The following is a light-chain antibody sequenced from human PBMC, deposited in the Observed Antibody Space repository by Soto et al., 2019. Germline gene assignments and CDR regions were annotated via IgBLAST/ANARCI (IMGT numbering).Light chain of an antibody. J-gene: IGLJ2*01. V-gene: IGLV1-51*01. CDR3: GTWDSSLSAVV. CDR2: DNN. Sequence: QSVLTQPPSVSAAPGQKVTISCSGSSSNIGNNYVSWYQQLPATAPKLHIYDNNKRPSGIPDRFSGSKSGTSATLGITGLQTGEEVDYYCGTWDSSLSAVVFGGGTKVTVL. CDR1: SSNIGNNY.